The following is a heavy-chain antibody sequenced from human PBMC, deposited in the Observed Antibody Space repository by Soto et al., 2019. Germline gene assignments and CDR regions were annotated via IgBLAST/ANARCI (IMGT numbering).Heavy chain of an antibody. CDR3: ARYNAASGTYYFDF. CDR1: GASVSSTYW. Sequence: SETLSLTCAVSGASVSSTYWWSWVRQPPGKGPEWIGEINHRGSANYNPSLKSRVTISVDISKSQFSLRLTSVTAADTAVYYCARYNAASGTYYFDFWGQGALVPVSS. V-gene: IGHV4-4*02. J-gene: IGHJ4*02. D-gene: IGHD6-13*01. CDR2: INHRGSA.